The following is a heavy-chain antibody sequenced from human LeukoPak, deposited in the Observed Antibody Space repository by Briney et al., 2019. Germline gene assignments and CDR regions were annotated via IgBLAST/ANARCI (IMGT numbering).Heavy chain of an antibody. D-gene: IGHD6-13*01. CDR1: GGSISSSNW. V-gene: IGHV4-4*02. CDR2: IYHSGST. J-gene: IGHJ6*02. CDR3: ARAAWGIAAAGTSLYYYYGMDV. Sequence: SGTLSLTCAVSGGSISSSNWWSWVRQTPGKGLEWIGEIYHSGSTNYNPSLKSRVTISVDKSKNQFSLKLSSVTAADTAVYYCARAAWGIAAAGTSLYYYYGMDVWGQGTTVTVSS.